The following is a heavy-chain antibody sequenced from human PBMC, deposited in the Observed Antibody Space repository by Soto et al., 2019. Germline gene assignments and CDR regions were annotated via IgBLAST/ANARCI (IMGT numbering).Heavy chain of an antibody. D-gene: IGHD4-4*01. CDR3: AKDEGLFISMATVNY. Sequence: GGSLRLSCAGSGFTFSSYAMSWVRQAPGKGLEWVSAISGSGGSTYYADSVKGRFTISRDNSKNTLYLQMNSLRAEDTAVYYCAKDEGLFISMATVNYWGQGTLVTVSS. CDR1: GFTFSSYA. V-gene: IGHV3-23*01. CDR2: ISGSGGST. J-gene: IGHJ4*02.